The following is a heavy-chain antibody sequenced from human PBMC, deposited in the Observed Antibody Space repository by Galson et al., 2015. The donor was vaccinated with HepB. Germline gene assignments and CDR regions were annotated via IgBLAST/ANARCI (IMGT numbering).Heavy chain of an antibody. CDR2: TRNKANSYTT. Sequence: SLRLSCAASGFTFSDHYMDWVRQAPGKGLEWVGRTRNKANSYTTEYAASVKGRFTISRDDSKNSLYLQMNSLKTEDTAVYYCARVRSDGDYYYYYGMDVWGQGTTVTVSS. CDR1: GFTFSDHY. D-gene: IGHD4-17*01. J-gene: IGHJ6*02. CDR3: ARVRSDGDYYYYYGMDV. V-gene: IGHV3-72*01.